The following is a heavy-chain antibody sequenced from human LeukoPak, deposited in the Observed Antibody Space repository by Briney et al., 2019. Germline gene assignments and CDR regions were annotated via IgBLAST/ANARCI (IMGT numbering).Heavy chain of an antibody. CDR1: GYTFTSYG. CDR2: ISAYNGNT. V-gene: IGHV1-18*01. CDR3: ARGFTATGNWYFDL. J-gene: IGHJ2*01. D-gene: IGHD4-17*01. Sequence: ASVKVSCKASGYTFTSYGITWVRQAPGQGLEWMGWISAYNGNTNYAQNLQRRVTMTTDTSASIGYMELRNLRSDDTAIYYCARGFTATGNWYFDLWGRGTLVTVSS.